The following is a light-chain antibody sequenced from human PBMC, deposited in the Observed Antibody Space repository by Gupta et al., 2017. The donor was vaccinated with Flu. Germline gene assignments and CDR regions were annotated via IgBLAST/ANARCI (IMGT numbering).Light chain of an antibody. J-gene: IGLJ2*01. CDR2: EDT. CDR3: KYDEV. V-gene: IGLV6-57*01. Sequence: FMLTQPHSVSESLGKTVTLSCTRSSGSIAANYVQWYPPRPGTSPINVIFEDTERPSGVPDRFSGSSARSSNSAARTIAGLKSEDEADYDCKYDEVFGGGTKLTVL. CDR1: SGSIAANY.